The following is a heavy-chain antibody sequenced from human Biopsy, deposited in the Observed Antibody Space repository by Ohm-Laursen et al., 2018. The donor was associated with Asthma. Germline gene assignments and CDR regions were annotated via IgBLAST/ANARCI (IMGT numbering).Heavy chain of an antibody. Sequence: SLRLSCAASGFTFGDYWMSWVRQVPGKGLEWVANITHDGTEKNHVHSLKDRFTISRDNAKKSLYLQMNSLRAEDTAVYYCARTFHFWSPYHAEHYQLWGQGTLVTVPS. CDR2: ITHDGTEK. V-gene: IGHV3-7*01. CDR1: GFTFGDYW. CDR3: ARTFHFWSPYHAEHYQL. J-gene: IGHJ1*01. D-gene: IGHD3-3*02.